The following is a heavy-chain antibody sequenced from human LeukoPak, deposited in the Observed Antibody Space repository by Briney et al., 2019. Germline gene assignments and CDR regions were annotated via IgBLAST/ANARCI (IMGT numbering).Heavy chain of an antibody. J-gene: IGHJ4*02. Sequence: GRSLRISFAASGFTFSSYAMHWVRQAPGKRLQRAAVISYEGSNKYYADSVKGRFTISRDNSKNTLYLQLNSLRAEDTSFFFKPKAAYEILAGYYNLYFDYWGQGTLVTVSS. CDR1: GFTFSSYA. CDR2: ISYEGSNK. V-gene: IGHV3-30*04. D-gene: IGHD3-9*01. CDR3: PKAAYEILAGYYNLYFDY.